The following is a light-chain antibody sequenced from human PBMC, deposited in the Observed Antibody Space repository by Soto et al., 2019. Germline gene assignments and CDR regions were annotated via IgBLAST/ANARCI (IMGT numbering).Light chain of an antibody. CDR1: QSVSPY. Sequence: EIVLPQSPGTLSLSPGERATLSCRASQSVSPYLAWYQHKPGQAPRLLIYGASSRATGIPDRFSGSGSGTDFTLTISRLEPEDFAVYYCQQDGSSPPVTFGPGTKVYIK. V-gene: IGKV3-20*01. CDR3: QQDGSSPPVT. CDR2: GAS. J-gene: IGKJ3*01.